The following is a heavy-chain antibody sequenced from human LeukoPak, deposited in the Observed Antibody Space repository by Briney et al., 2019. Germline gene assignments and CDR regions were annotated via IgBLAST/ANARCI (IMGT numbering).Heavy chain of an antibody. CDR3: AKDHQLVPDY. Sequence: PGRSLRLSCAASGFTFSSYGMHWVRQAPGKGLEWVAVISYDGSNKYYADSVKGRFTISRDNSENTLYLQMNSLRAEDTAVYYCAKDHQLVPDYWGQGTLVTVSS. CDR1: GFTFSSYG. CDR2: ISYDGSNK. D-gene: IGHD6-13*01. J-gene: IGHJ4*02. V-gene: IGHV3-30*18.